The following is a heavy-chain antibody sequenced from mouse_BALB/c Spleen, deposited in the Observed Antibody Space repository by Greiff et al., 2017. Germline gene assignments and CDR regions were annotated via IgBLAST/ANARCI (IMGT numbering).Heavy chain of an antibody. CDR2: INPYNGDT. Sequence: EVHLVESGPELVKPGASVKISCKASGYSFTGYFMNWVKQSHGKSLEWIGRINPYNGDTFYNQKFKGKATLTVDKSSSTAHMELLSLTSEDSAVYYCARYYDYDGDYYAMDYWGQGTSVTVSS. CDR3: ARYYDYDGDYYAMDY. V-gene: IGHV1-37*01. CDR1: GYSFTGYF. D-gene: IGHD2-4*01. J-gene: IGHJ4*01.